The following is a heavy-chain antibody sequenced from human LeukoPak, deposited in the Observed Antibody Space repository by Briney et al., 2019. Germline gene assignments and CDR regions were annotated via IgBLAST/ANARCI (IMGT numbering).Heavy chain of an antibody. J-gene: IGHJ5*02. CDR3: ARLQITVGSNWFDP. CDR1: GFTFSDYY. D-gene: IGHD3-10*01. V-gene: IGHV3-11*06. CDR2: ISSSSSYT. Sequence: GGSLRLSCAASGFTFSDYYMSWIRQAPGEGLEWVSYISSSSSYTNYADSVKGRFTISRDHAKNSLYLQMNSLRAEDTAVYYCARLQITVGSNWFDPWGQGTLVTVSS.